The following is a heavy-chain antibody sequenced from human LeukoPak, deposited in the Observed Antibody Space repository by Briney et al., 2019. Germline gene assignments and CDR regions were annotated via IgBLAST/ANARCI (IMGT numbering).Heavy chain of an antibody. CDR3: TRETSSRYFDY. CDR1: GYGFINYG. CDR2: MNPSSGRT. V-gene: IGHV1-8*03. Sequence: ASVKVSCKTSGYGFINYGINWVRQAPGQGLEWMGWMNPSSGRTGYAQNFQGRITITRNTSISTAYMELSSLRSEDTAVYYCTRETSSRYFDYWGQGTLVTVSS. J-gene: IGHJ4*02.